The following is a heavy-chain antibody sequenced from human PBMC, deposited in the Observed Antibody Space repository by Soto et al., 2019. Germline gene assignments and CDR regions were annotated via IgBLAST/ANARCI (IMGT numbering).Heavy chain of an antibody. CDR3: ARDERRGYWSGWGPIFDY. V-gene: IGHV3-48*02. CDR1: GFTFSNFN. CDR2: ISSSGSEI. Sequence: EVQLLESGGALVQSGGSLRLSCAASGFTFSNFNMNWVRQAPGRGLEWVSYISSSGSEIYYGDSVKGRFSISRANADKLQYLQMNRLRDEDTAVYYCARDERRGYWSGWGPIFDYWGEGTLVTVSS. J-gene: IGHJ4*02. D-gene: IGHD2-8*02.